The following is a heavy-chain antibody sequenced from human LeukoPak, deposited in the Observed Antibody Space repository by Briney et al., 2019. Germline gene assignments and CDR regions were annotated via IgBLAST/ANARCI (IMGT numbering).Heavy chain of an antibody. Sequence: ASVKVSCKASGYTFTNHYMHWVRQARGQGLEWMGWINPNSGGTNYAQKFQGRVTMTRDTSISTAYMELSRLRSDDTAVYYCARTVNWNDVGFDYWGQGTLVTVSS. V-gene: IGHV1-2*02. D-gene: IGHD1-1*01. CDR3: ARTVNWNDVGFDY. J-gene: IGHJ4*02. CDR2: INPNSGGT. CDR1: GYTFTNHY.